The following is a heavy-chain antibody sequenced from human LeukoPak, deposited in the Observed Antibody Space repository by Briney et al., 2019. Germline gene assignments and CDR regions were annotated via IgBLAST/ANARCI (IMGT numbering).Heavy chain of an antibody. CDR1: GGSISSGGYY. V-gene: IGHV4-61*08. CDR2: IYYSGST. D-gene: IGHD3-16*01. CDR3: ARGGTYYFDY. J-gene: IGHJ4*02. Sequence: PSETLSLTCTVSGGSISSGGYYWSWIRQHPGKGLEWIGYIYYSGSTNYNPSLKSRVTISVDTSKNQFSLKLSSVTAADTAVYYCARGGTYYFDYWGQGTLVTVSS.